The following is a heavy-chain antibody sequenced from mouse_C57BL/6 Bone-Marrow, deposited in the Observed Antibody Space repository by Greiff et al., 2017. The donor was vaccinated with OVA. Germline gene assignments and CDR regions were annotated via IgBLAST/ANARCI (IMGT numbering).Heavy chain of an antibody. CDR2: IYPGSGNT. Sequence: QVQLKQSGAELVRPGASVKLSCKASGYTFTDYYINWVKQRPGQGLEWIARIYPGSGNTYYNEKFKGKATLTAEKSSSTAYMQLSSLTSEDSAVYYCARDGYGSSHYYAMDYWGQGTSVTVSS. CDR1: GYTFTDYY. CDR3: ARDGYGSSHYYAMDY. J-gene: IGHJ4*01. D-gene: IGHD1-1*01. V-gene: IGHV1-76*01.